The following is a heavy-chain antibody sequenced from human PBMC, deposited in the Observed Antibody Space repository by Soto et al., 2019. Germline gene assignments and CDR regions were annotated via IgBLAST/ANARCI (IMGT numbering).Heavy chain of an antibody. CDR1: GFTFSSYG. J-gene: IGHJ4*02. Sequence: QVQLVESGGGVVQPGRSLRLSCAASGFTFSSYGMHWVRQAPGKGLEWVAVISYDGSNKYYADSVKGRFTISRDNSKNTLYLQINSLRAEDTAVYYCAKDVFRYSSSSGLYWGQGTLVTVSS. D-gene: IGHD6-6*01. CDR3: AKDVFRYSSSSGLY. V-gene: IGHV3-30*18. CDR2: ISYDGSNK.